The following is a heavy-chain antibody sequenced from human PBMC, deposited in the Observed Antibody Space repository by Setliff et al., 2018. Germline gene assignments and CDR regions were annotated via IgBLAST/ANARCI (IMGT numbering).Heavy chain of an antibody. V-gene: IGHV1-18*01. Sequence: ASVKVSCKTSGYSFTVFGISWVRQAPGQGLEWMGWISPYYGSTNYAQKFQGRVTITTDESTSTAYMELSSLRSEDTAVYYCATGDQYNSYYYYYMDVWGKGTTVTVSS. CDR2: ISPYYGST. CDR3: ATGDQYNSYYYYYMDV. J-gene: IGHJ6*03. CDR1: GYSFTVFG. D-gene: IGHD4-17*01.